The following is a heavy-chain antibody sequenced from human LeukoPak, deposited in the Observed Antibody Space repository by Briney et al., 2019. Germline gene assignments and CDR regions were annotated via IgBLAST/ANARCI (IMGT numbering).Heavy chain of an antibody. CDR3: ASGGDVWNYYDRTGYFDC. D-gene: IGHD3-22*01. J-gene: IGHJ4*02. Sequence: ASVKVSCKASGYTFTGYYIHWVRQAPGQGPEWMGWINPNSGGTNYAQKFQGRVTMTRDTSISTAYMELSRVRSDDTAVYYCASGGDVWNYYDRTGYFDCWGQGTLVTVSS. CDR2: INPNSGGT. V-gene: IGHV1-2*02. CDR1: GYTFTGYY.